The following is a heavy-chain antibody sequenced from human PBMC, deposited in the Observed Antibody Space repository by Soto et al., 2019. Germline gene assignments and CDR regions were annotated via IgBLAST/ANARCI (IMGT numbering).Heavy chain of an antibody. Sequence: PSETLSLTCTVAAGSISSYYWSWIRQPQGKGLEWIGYIYYSRSPNYNPSLKSRVTISVATSKPQLSLKLSSVSAADTAVYYCAGVYYDILTGQDAFDIWGQGTMVTVS. D-gene: IGHD3-9*01. CDR2: IYYSRSP. V-gene: IGHV4-59*01. CDR1: AGSISSYY. J-gene: IGHJ3*02. CDR3: AGVYYDILTGQDAFDI.